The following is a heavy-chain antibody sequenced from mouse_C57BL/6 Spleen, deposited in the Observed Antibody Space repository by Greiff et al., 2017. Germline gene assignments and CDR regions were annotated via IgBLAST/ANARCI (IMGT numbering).Heavy chain of an antibody. CDR2: TFYSGIT. CDR3: ARAPDDYCAMDY. Sequence: EVMLVESGPSLVRPSQTLSLTCTVTGFSINSDCYWIWIRQFPGNKLEYIGYTFYSGITYYNPSLESRTYITRDTSKNQFSLTLSSVTTEDTATYYCARAPDDYCAMDYWGQGTSVTVSS. J-gene: IGHJ4*01. V-gene: IGHV3-3*01. CDR1: GFSINSDCY.